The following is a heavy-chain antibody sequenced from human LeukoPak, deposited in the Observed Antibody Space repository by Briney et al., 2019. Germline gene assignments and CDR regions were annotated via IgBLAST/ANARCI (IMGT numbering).Heavy chain of an antibody. CDR1: GYTXTTYY. D-gene: IGHD2-2*02. J-gene: IGHJ4*02. CDR2: IRPSDDYT. V-gene: IGHV1-46*01. CDR3: ARDSHTYASDY. Sequence: ASVKVSCKASGYTXTTYYMHWVRQAPGPGLEWMGVIRPSDDYTKYAQRFQGRVTMTRDTSTGTVFIELSGLRSEDTAIYYCARDSHTYASDYWGQGTLVTVSS.